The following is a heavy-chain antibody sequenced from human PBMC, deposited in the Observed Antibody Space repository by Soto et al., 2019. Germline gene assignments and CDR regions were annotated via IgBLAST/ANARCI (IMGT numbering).Heavy chain of an antibody. D-gene: IGHD1-1*01. CDR3: AKDPKATGTHY. CDR1: VFIIGSYG. J-gene: IGHJ4*02. V-gene: IGHV3-30*18. CDR2: ITYDGSNK. Sequence: QVQLVESGGGVVQPGRSLRLSCAASVFIIGSYGMHWVRQAPGKGLEWVAVITYDGSNKYYADSVRGRFSISRDNSRNTVYLQMHSLRAEDTAVYYCAKDPKATGTHYWGRGTLVTVSS.